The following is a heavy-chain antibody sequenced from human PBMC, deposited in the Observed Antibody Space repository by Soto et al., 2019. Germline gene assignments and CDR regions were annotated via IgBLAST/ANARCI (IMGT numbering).Heavy chain of an antibody. CDR1: GASVNSGDYY. CDR2: IHYSETI. D-gene: IGHD3-22*01. Sequence: QVQLQESGPGLVKASQTLSLTCTVSGASVNSGDYYWSWVRQPPGRGLDWIGYIHYSETIYYNPSLKSRVQILVETFTNQFSLKVSSVTAADTAVYSCARAHRYYDYPDIWGQGTTVTVSS. CDR3: ARAHRYYDYPDI. J-gene: IGHJ3*02. V-gene: IGHV4-30-4*01.